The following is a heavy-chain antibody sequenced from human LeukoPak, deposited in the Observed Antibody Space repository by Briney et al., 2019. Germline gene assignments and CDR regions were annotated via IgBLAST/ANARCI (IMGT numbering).Heavy chain of an antibody. CDR1: GGSISSCY. Sequence: PSETLSLTCTVSGGSISSCYWSWIRQPPGKGLEWIGYIYYSGSTNYNPSLKSRVTISVDTSKNQFSLKLSSVTAADTAVYYCARHASRGVSWFLFDYWGQGTLVTVSS. CDR3: ARHASRGVSWFLFDY. V-gene: IGHV4-59*08. D-gene: IGHD3-10*01. CDR2: IYYSGST. J-gene: IGHJ4*02.